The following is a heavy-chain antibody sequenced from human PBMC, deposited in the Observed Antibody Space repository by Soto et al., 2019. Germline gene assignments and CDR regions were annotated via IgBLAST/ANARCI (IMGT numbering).Heavy chain of an antibody. CDR2: IYTSGST. V-gene: IGHV4-4*07. CDR1: GGSISSYY. J-gene: IGHJ6*02. D-gene: IGHD3-3*01. Sequence: LSLTCTVSGGSISSYYWSWIRQPAGKGLEWIGRIYTSGSTNYNPSLKSRVTMSVDTSKNQFSLKLSSVTAADTAVYYCARELYDFWSGTPSYGMDVWGQGTTVTVSS. CDR3: ARELYDFWSGTPSYGMDV.